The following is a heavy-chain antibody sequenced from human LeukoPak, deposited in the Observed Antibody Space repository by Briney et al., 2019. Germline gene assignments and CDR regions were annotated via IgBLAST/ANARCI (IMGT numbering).Heavy chain of an antibody. CDR2: THHSGAT. V-gene: IGHV4-38-2*02. J-gene: IGHJ4*02. CDR1: GYSISSGYF. Sequence: SETLSLTCSVSGYSISSGYFWGWIRQPPGKGPEWIATTHHSGATYYNPSLKSRVTLSVDTSKNQVSLKMTSVTAADTAVYYCTREVWGSTFPDYWGQGTLSPSPQ. CDR3: TREVWGSTFPDY. D-gene: IGHD7-27*01.